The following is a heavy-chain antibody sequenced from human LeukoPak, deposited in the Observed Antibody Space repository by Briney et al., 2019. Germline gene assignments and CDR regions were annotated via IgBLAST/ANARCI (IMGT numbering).Heavy chain of an antibody. V-gene: IGHV1-18*01. Sequence: ASVKVSCKASGYTFTSYGISWVRQAPGQGLEWMGWISAYNGNTNYARKLQGRVTMTTDTSTSTAYMELRSLRSDDTAVYYCARVSSSFDEFDYWGQGTLVTVSS. CDR2: ISAYNGNT. CDR3: ARVSSSFDEFDY. CDR1: GYTFTSYG. D-gene: IGHD6-6*01. J-gene: IGHJ4*02.